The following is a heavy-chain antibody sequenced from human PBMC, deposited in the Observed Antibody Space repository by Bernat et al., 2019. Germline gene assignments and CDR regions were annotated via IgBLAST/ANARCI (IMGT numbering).Heavy chain of an antibody. CDR2: IYYSGST. CDR1: GGSISSSSYY. J-gene: IGHJ6*02. D-gene: IGHD3-22*01. CDR3: ASPGAYSSGDYYYCYGMDV. Sequence: QLQLQESGPGLVKPSETLSLTCTVSGGSISSSSYYWGWIRQPPGKGLEWIGSIYYSGSTYYNASLKSRVNISVDASRSRFSLKLGSVTAADTAVYYCASPGAYSSGDYYYCYGMDVWGQGAAVTVSS. V-gene: IGHV4-39*01.